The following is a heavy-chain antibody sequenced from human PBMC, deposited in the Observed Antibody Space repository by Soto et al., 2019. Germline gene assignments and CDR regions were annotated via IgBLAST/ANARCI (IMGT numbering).Heavy chain of an antibody. V-gene: IGHV4-34*01. CDR2: INHSGST. CDR3: AIDRKIVVLPAARYYYYYGMDV. CDR1: GGSFSGYY. D-gene: IGHD2-2*01. J-gene: IGHJ6*02. Sequence: QVQLQQWGAGLLKPSETLSLTCAVYGGSFSGYYWSWIRQPPGKGLEWIGEINHSGSTNYNPSLKSRVTISVDTSKTQFSLKLSSVTAADTAVYYCAIDRKIVVLPAARYYYYYGMDVWGQGTTVTVSS.